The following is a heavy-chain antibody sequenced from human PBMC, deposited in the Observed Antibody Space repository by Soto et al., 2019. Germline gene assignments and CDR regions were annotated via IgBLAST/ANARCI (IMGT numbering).Heavy chain of an antibody. CDR2: IYYSGST. J-gene: IGHJ4*02. V-gene: IGHV4-59*01. D-gene: IGHD6-19*01. CDR1: GGSISSYY. Sequence: SETLSLTCTVSGGSISSYYWSWIRQPPGKGLEWIGYIYYSGSTNYNPSLKSRVTISVDTSKNQFSLKLSSVTAADTAVYYCARWNRVAGTPFDYWGQGTLVTVSS. CDR3: ARWNRVAGTPFDY.